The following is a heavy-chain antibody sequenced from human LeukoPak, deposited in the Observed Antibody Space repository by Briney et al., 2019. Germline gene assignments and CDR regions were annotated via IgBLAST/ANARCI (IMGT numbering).Heavy chain of an antibody. Sequence: PGGSLRLSCAASGFACSTYEMNWVRQAPGKGLEWVSQISSSGHTIYYADSVKGRFTISRDNAKNTLYLQLNSLRAEDTAVYYCARDPRDGHDSPPDYWGQGTLVTVSS. CDR2: ISSSGHTI. J-gene: IGHJ4*02. D-gene: IGHD5-24*01. V-gene: IGHV3-48*03. CDR1: GFACSTYE. CDR3: ARDPRDGHDSPPDY.